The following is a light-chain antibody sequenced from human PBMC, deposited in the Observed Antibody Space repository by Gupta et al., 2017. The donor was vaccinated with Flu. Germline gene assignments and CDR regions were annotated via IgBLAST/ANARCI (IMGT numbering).Light chain of an antibody. CDR1: NIGSKS. Sequence: SYVLTQSLSVSVVSGLTARITCGGNNIGSKSVHWCQQKPGQAPVLVVYDDSDRPSGIPERFSGSNSESTATLTISRVEAGDEADYYCQVWDRSSDHRIFGGGTKLTVL. J-gene: IGLJ2*01. CDR3: QVWDRSSDHRI. CDR2: DDS. V-gene: IGLV3-21*02.